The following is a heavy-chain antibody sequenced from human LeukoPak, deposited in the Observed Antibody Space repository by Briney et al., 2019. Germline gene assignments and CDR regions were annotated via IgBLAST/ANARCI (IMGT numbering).Heavy chain of an antibody. Sequence: SVRVSCKASGGTFSTYAITWVRQAPGQGLEWMGGLIPNFGTARGAQKFQGRVTITADESTSTAYMELSSLRSEDTAVYYCVRAEQWLGYNWFDPWGQGTLVTVSS. D-gene: IGHD6-19*01. CDR3: VRAEQWLGYNWFDP. CDR2: LIPNFGTA. CDR1: GGTFSTYA. J-gene: IGHJ5*02. V-gene: IGHV1-69*13.